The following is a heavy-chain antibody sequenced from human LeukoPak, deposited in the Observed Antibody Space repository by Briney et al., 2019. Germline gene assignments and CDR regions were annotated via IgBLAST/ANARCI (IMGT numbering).Heavy chain of an antibody. CDR1: GYTFTTYG. Sequence: GASVKVSCKTSGYTFTTYGISWVRQAPGQGLEWMGWINPNSGGTNYAQKFQGRVTMTRDTSISTVYMELSRLRSDDTAVYYCARGVRGVITNRAFDYWGQGTLVTVSS. CDR3: ARGVRGVITNRAFDY. D-gene: IGHD3-10*01. J-gene: IGHJ4*02. CDR2: INPNSGGT. V-gene: IGHV1-2*02.